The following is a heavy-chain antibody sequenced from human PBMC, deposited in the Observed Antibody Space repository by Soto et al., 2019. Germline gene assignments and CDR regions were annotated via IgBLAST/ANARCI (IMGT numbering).Heavy chain of an antibody. Sequence: SVKVCCKASGGTVSIYTISGVRQAPGQGLEWMGRIIPILGITNYAQKFQGRVTITADKSTSTAYMDLSSLRSEDTSVYYCAKYGGGYTSSANFDYWGQGTLVTVSS. D-gene: IGHD6-6*01. V-gene: IGHV1-69*02. J-gene: IGHJ4*02. CDR2: IIPILGIT. CDR1: GGTVSIYT. CDR3: AKYGGGYTSSANFDY.